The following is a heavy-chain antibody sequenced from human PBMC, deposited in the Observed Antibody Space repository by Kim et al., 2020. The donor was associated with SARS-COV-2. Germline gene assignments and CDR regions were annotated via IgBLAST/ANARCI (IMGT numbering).Heavy chain of an antibody. CDR3: AHRLGDFWSGYFDY. CDR2: VYWDNEK. Sequence: SGPTLVNPTQTLTLTCTFSGFSLSTSGVGVGWIRQPPGKALEWLALVYWDNEKRYSPSLKSRLTITKDTSKNQVVLTMTNMDPVDTGTYYCAHRLGDFWSGYFDYWGQGTLVTVSS. J-gene: IGHJ4*02. CDR1: GFSLSTSGVG. D-gene: IGHD3-3*01. V-gene: IGHV2-5*02.